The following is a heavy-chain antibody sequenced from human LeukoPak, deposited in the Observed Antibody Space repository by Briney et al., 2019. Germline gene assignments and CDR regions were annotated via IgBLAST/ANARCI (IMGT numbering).Heavy chain of an antibody. CDR1: GFTFSSYG. CDR3: AKTNKLRFLEWLLADY. CDR2: IRYDGSNK. Sequence: GGSLRLSCAASGFTFSSYGMHWVRQAPGKGLEWLAFIRYDGSNKYYADSVKGRFTISRDNSKNTLYLQMNSLRAEDTAVYYCAKTNKLRFLEWLLADYWGQGTLVTVSS. D-gene: IGHD3-3*01. J-gene: IGHJ4*02. V-gene: IGHV3-30*02.